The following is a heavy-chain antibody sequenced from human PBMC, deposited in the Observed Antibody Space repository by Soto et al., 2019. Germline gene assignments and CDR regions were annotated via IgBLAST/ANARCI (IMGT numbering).Heavy chain of an antibody. Sequence: VGSLRLSCATSGFTFSSYAMHWVRQAPGKGLEWVAVISFDGSDENYAESVKGRFTISRDNSQNTLYLQVNSLTTEDTAVYYCVRSAYSTGWYYPFDLWGQGTLVTVSS. J-gene: IGHJ5*02. CDR3: VRSAYSTGWYYPFDL. CDR2: ISFDGSDE. CDR1: GFTFSSYA. D-gene: IGHD6-13*01. V-gene: IGHV3-30*14.